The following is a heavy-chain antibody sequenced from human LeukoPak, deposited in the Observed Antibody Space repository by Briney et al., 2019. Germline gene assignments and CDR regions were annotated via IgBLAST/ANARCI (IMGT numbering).Heavy chain of an antibody. D-gene: IGHD1-26*01. CDR3: AYSGSYGEAFNF. J-gene: IGHJ3*01. Sequence: KPSETLSLTSTVPGDSIWGYYWSWIRQPPGRGLEWIGYTFFSGAPNYTPSLKSRATTSIDTTKKQFSLMLSSVTAADTAVYFCAYSGSYGEAFNFWGQGTVVTVSS. CDR1: GDSIWGYY. V-gene: IGHV4-59*01. CDR2: TFFSGAP.